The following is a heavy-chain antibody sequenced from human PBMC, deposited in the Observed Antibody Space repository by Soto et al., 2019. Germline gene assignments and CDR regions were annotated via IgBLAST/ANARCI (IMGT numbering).Heavy chain of an antibody. Sequence: QVQLVESGGGVVQPGRSLRLSCAASGFTFSSYAMHWVRQAPGKGLEWVAVISYDGSNKYYADSVKGRFTISKDNSKNTLYSQMNSLRPENTSVYYCAKYLVDASMVDYWGEGTLFTVSS. CDR3: AKYLVDASMVDY. J-gene: IGHJ4*02. V-gene: IGHV3-30*18. CDR2: ISYDGSNK. D-gene: IGHD5-18*01. CDR1: GFTFSSYA.